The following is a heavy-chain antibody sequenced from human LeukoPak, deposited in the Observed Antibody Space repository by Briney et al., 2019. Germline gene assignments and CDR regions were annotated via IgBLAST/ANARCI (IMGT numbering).Heavy chain of an antibody. CDR3: ASGQVVAIGY. V-gene: IGHV4-39*01. CDR1: GGSISSSSYY. CDR2: IYYSGST. D-gene: IGHD2-15*01. Sequence: SETLSLTCTVSGGSISSSSYYWGWLRQPPGKGLEWIGSIYYSGSTYYNPSLKSRVTISVDTSKNQFSLKLSSVTAADTAVYYCASGQVVAIGYWGQGTLVTVSS. J-gene: IGHJ4*02.